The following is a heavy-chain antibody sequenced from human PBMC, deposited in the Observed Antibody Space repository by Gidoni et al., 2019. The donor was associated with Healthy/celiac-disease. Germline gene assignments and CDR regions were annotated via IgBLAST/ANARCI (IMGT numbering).Heavy chain of an antibody. D-gene: IGHD3-22*01. CDR1: GFTFSSYA. CDR2: ISGNGGST. Sequence: EVQLLESGGGLVQPGGSLRLSCAASGFTFSSYAMSWVRQAPGKGPEWVSAISGNGGSTYYADSVKGRFTISRDNSKNTLYLQMNSLRAEDTAVYYCAKVDYDSSGPARYYFDYWGQGTLVTVSS. CDR3: AKVDYDSSGPARYYFDY. J-gene: IGHJ4*02. V-gene: IGHV3-23*01.